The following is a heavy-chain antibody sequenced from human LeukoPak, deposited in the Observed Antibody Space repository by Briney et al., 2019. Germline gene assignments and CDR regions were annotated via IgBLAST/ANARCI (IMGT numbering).Heavy chain of an antibody. CDR1: GFTFSSYS. Sequence: PGGSLRLSCAASGFTFSSYSMNWVRQAPGKGLEWVSSISSSSSYIYYADSVKGRFTISRDNAKNSLYLQMNSLGAEDTAVYYCARDLSSGRNDAFDIWGQGTMVTVSS. CDR2: ISSSSSYI. D-gene: IGHD6-19*01. V-gene: IGHV3-21*01. CDR3: ARDLSSGRNDAFDI. J-gene: IGHJ3*02.